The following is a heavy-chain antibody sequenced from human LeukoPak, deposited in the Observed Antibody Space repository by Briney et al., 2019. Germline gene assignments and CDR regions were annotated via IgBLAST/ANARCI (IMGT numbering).Heavy chain of an antibody. CDR2: IYYSGST. J-gene: IGHJ6*02. CDR1: GGSISSYY. D-gene: IGHD7-27*01. Sequence: SETLSLTCTVSGGSISSYYWSWIRQPPGKGLEWIGYIYYSGSTYYNPSLKSRVTISVDTSKNQFSLKLSSVTAADTAVYHCARSQNWGYYYYGMDVWGQGTTVTVSS. V-gene: IGHV4-59*06. CDR3: ARSQNWGYYYYGMDV.